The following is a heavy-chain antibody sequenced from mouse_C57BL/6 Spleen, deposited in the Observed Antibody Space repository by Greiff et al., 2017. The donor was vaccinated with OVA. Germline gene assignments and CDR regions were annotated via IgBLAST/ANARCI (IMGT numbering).Heavy chain of an antibody. CDR3: ARSLYYYGSSYLWYFDV. D-gene: IGHD1-1*01. V-gene: IGHV1-64*01. Sequence: VQLQQPGAELVKPGASVKLSCKASGYTFTSYWMHWVKQRPGQGLEWIGMIHPNSGSTNYNEKFKSKATLTVDKSSSTAYMQLSSLTSEDSAVYYCARSLYYYGSSYLWYFDVWGTGTTVTVSS. CDR2: IHPNSGST. J-gene: IGHJ1*03. CDR1: GYTFTSYW.